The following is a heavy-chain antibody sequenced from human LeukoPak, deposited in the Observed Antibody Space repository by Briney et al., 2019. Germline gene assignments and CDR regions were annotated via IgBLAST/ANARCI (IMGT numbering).Heavy chain of an antibody. D-gene: IGHD4-23*01. V-gene: IGHV3-7*01. CDR2: IKPDGSWE. Sequence: GGSLRLSCAASGFTFISRWMTWVRQAPEKGLEGVAYIKPDGSWEDYVDCVEDRFTISRDNDRHSLHLQINRLRAEDTAVYFCARVRYGGSYDFWGQGTLVSVSS. CDR3: ARVRYGGSYDF. J-gene: IGHJ4*02. CDR1: GFTFISRW.